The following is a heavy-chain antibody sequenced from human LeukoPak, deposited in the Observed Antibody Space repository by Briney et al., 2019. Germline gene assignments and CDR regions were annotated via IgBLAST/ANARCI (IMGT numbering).Heavy chain of an antibody. CDR2: IYTSGST. CDR1: GGSISSGSYY. CDR3: ARGRDDYSNYGTYYFDY. D-gene: IGHD4-11*01. V-gene: IGHV4-61*02. Sequence: SQTLSLTCTVSGGSISSGSYYWSWIRQPAGKGLEWIGRIYTSGSTNYNPSLKSRVTISVDTSKNQFSLKLSSVTAADTAVYYCARGRDDYSNYGTYYFDYWGQGTLVTVSS. J-gene: IGHJ4*02.